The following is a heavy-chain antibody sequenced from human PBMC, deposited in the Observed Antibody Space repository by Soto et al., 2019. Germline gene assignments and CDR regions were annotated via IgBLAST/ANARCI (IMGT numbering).Heavy chain of an antibody. J-gene: IGHJ6*02. D-gene: IGHD3-3*01. V-gene: IGHV3-30*18. CDR2: ISYDGSNK. Sequence: GKGLEWVAVISYDGSNKYYADSVKGRFTISRDNSKNTLYLQMNSLRAEDTAVYYCAKDVLRFLEWLAFYGMDVWGQGTTVTVSS. CDR3: AKDVLRFLEWLAFYGMDV.